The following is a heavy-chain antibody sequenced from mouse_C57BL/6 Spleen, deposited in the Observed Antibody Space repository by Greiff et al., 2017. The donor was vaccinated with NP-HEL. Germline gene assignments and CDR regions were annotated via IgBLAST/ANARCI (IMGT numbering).Heavy chain of an antibody. Sequence: EVKLVESGGGLVQSGRSLRLSCATSGFTFSDFYMEWVRQAPGKGLEWIAASRNKANDYTTEYSASVKGRFIVSRDTSQSVLYLQMNALRAEDTAISYCARDASYGSGYFDVWGTGTTVTVSS. V-gene: IGHV7-1*01. D-gene: IGHD1-1*01. CDR1: GFTFSDFY. CDR2: SRNKANDYTT. CDR3: ARDASYGSGYFDV. J-gene: IGHJ1*03.